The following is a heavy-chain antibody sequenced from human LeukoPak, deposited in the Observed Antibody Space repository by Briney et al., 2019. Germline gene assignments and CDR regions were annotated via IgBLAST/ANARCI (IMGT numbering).Heavy chain of an antibody. D-gene: IGHD2-21*02. CDR2: ISSSSSYI. J-gene: IGHJ4*02. V-gene: IGHV3-21*01. Sequence: GGSLRLSCAASGFTFSSYWMSWVRQAPGKGLEWVSSISSSSSYIYYADSVKGRFTISRDNAKNSLYLQMNSLRAEDTAVYNCARGSDWTASLDYWGQGTLVTVSS. CDR1: GFTFSSYW. CDR3: ARGSDWTASLDY.